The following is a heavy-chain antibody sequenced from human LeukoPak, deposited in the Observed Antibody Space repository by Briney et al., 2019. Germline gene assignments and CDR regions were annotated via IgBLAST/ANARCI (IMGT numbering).Heavy chain of an antibody. J-gene: IGHJ3*02. CDR2: IIPIFGTA. D-gene: IGHD1-20*01. V-gene: IGHV1-69*13. CDR3: ATTYNWNQFALFDI. CDR1: GYTFTSYA. Sequence: SVKVSCKASGYTFTSYAISWARQAPGQGLEWMGGIIPIFGTANYAQKFQGRVTITADESTSTAYMELSSLRSEDTAVYYCATTYNWNQFALFDIWGQGTMVTVSS.